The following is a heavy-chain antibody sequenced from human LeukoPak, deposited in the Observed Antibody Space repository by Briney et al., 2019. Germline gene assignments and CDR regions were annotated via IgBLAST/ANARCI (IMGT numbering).Heavy chain of an antibody. D-gene: IGHD3-22*01. CDR2: INWNGGST. V-gene: IGHV3-20*01. CDR3: ARTFPYYDSSGYYSPYFDY. CDR1: EFTFDDYG. J-gene: IGHJ4*02. Sequence: GGSLRLSCAASEFTFDDYGMSWVRQAPGKGLEWVSGINWNGGSTGYADSVKGRFTISRDNAKNSLYLQMNSLRAEDTALYHCARTFPYYDSSGYYSPYFDYWGQGTLVTVSS.